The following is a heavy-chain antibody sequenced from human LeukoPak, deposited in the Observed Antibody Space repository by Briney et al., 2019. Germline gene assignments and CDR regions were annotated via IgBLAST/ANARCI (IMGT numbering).Heavy chain of an antibody. Sequence: GSLKLFCSASGIHFCSLGLGRGRPASGEGVEWGSTFWWCGGSTYFADSVKGRFTISRDNSKNTLYLQMNSLKTEDTAVYYCATDDFGDIDKGSRFDAFDMWGQGTMVTVSS. CDR1: GIHFCSLG. D-gene: IGHD3-16*01. J-gene: IGHJ3*02. V-gene: IGHV3-23*01. CDR2: FWWCGGST. CDR3: ATDDFGDIDKGSRFDAFDM.